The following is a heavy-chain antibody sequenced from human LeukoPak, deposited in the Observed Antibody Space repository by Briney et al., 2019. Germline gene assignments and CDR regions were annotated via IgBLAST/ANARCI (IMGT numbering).Heavy chain of an antibody. D-gene: IGHD6-19*01. V-gene: IGHV3-9*01. CDR1: GFTFDNYA. Sequence: GGSLRLSCAASGFTFDNYAMNWVRQVPGKGLGWISLISWNSGTIGYADSVKGRFTISRDNANNFLYLRMNSLRAEDTALYYCARAYKDRSLAGKKEFFQHWGQGTLVTVSS. J-gene: IGHJ1*01. CDR2: ISWNSGTI. CDR3: ARAYKDRSLAGKKEFFQH.